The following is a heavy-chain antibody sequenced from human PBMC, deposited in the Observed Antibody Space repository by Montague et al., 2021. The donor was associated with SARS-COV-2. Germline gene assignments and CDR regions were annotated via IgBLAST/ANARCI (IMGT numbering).Heavy chain of an antibody. J-gene: IGHJ4*02. CDR3: ARELEIHDFLSGYYIGD. Sequence: SETLSLNCTVSGGSVNSGSYHWNWIRKPPGKGLEWIGYIYYSGSTSYNPSLKSRVTISLDTSKNQFSLNLTSVTAADTALYFCARELEIHDFLSGYYIGDWGQGTLVTVSS. V-gene: IGHV4-61*01. D-gene: IGHD3-3*01. CDR2: IYYSGST. CDR1: GGSVNSGSYH.